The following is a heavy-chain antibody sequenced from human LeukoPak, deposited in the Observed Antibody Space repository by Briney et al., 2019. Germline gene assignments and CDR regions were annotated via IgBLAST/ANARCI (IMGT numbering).Heavy chain of an antibody. D-gene: IGHD6-19*01. CDR3: ARDGSIAVAGPSFTAEYSQH. CDR1: GGTFSSYA. V-gene: IGHV1-69*13. CDR2: IIPIFGTA. Sequence: ASVKVSCKASGGTFSSYAISWVRQAPGQGLEWMGGIIPIFGTANYAQKFQGRVTITADESTSTAYMELSSLRSEDTAVYYCARDGSIAVAGPSFTAEYSQHWGQGTLVTVSS. J-gene: IGHJ1*01.